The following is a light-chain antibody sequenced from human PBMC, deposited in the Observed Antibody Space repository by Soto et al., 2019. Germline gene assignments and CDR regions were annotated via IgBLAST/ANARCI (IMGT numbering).Light chain of an antibody. J-gene: IGKJ1*01. CDR1: QGISSY. V-gene: IGKV1-9*01. Sequence: DNTLTQVPSFLTASVGDRVTNTCRASQGISSYLAWYQQKPGKAPKLLIYAASTLQSGVPSRFSGSGSGTEFTLTISSLQPDDFATYYCQQFHRYSTLGQGTNVDIK. CDR3: QQFHRYST. CDR2: AAS.